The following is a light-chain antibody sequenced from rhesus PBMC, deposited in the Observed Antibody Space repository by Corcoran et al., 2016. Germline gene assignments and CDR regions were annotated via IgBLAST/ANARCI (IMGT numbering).Light chain of an antibody. CDR1: QGTSSY. CDR3: LQHNSYPWT. V-gene: IGKV1-28*01. J-gene: IGKJ1*01. Sequence: DIQMTQSPSSLSASVGDTVTITCRARQGTSSYLNWFQQKPGKAPKLLIYAESSLESGGPSRFSGSGSGTEFTLTVSSLQPGVFAAYYCLQHNSYPWTFGQGTKVEIK. CDR2: AES.